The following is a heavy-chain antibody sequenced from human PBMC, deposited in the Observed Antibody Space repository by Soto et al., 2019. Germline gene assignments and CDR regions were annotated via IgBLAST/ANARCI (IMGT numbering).Heavy chain of an antibody. CDR2: IYYSGGT. V-gene: IGHV4-31*03. CDR1: GGSISSGGYY. D-gene: IGHD3-10*01. J-gene: IGHJ6*03. Sequence: PSETLSLTCTVSGGSISSGGYYWSWIRQHPGKGLEWIGYIYYSGGTYYNPSLKSRVTISVDTSKNQFSLKLSSVTAADTAVYYCASDTGGIGGSGHRGTEHYYYYYMDVWGKGTTVTVSS. CDR3: ASDTGGIGGSGHRGTEHYYYYYMDV.